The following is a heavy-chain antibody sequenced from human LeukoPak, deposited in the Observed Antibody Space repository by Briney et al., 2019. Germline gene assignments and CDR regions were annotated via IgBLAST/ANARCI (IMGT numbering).Heavy chain of an antibody. CDR2: ILYDGSNK. Sequence: GGSLRLSCAASGFTFSSYGMHWVRQAPGKGLEWVAFILYDGSNKYYADSVKGRFTISRDNSKNTLYLQMNSLRAEDTAVYYCAKDLRRWVYYDSSGNYWGQGTLVTVSS. CDR3: AKDLRRWVYYDSSGNY. CDR1: GFTFSSYG. V-gene: IGHV3-30*02. J-gene: IGHJ4*02. D-gene: IGHD3-22*01.